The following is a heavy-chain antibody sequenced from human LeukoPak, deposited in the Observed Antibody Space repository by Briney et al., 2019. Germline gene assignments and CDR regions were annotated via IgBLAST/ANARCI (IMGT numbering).Heavy chain of an antibody. V-gene: IGHV4-39*01. CDR2: IYYSGST. CDR3: ARGGLYCSSISCYLEN. J-gene: IGHJ4*02. D-gene: IGHD2-2*01. Sequence: SETLSLTCTVSGGSISSSSYYWAWIRQPPGKGLEWIGSIYYSGSTYYNPSLRSRVTISVDTSKNQFSLKLNSVTAAGTAVYYCARGGLYCSSISCYLENWGQGTLVTVSS. CDR1: GGSISSSSYY.